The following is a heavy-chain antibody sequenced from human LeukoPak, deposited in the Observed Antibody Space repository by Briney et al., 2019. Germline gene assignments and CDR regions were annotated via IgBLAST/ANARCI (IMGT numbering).Heavy chain of an antibody. D-gene: IGHD2-2*01. J-gene: IGHJ4*02. CDR2: INPNSGGT. CDR1: GYTFTGYY. CDR3: ARDSRYCSSTSCFPGRH. V-gene: IGHV1-2*02. Sequence: GASVKVSCKASGYTFTGYYMHWVRQAPGQGLEWMGWINPNSGGTNYAQKFQSRVTMTRDTSISTAYMELSRLRSDDTAVYYCARDSRYCSSTSCFPGRHWGQGTLVTVSS.